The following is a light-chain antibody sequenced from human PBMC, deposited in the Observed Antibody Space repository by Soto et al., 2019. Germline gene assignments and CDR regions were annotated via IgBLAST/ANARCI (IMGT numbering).Light chain of an antibody. J-gene: IGKJ3*01. CDR1: QSINSRY. CDR2: GAS. Sequence: EIVLTQSPGTLSLSPGERATLSCRASQSINSRYLAWYQQKPGQAPRLLIYGASSRATGIPDRFSGSGSGTDFTLTISSPEPEDLAVYYCQQFGSSPGFTFGPGTKVDIK. V-gene: IGKV3-20*01. CDR3: QQFGSSPGFT.